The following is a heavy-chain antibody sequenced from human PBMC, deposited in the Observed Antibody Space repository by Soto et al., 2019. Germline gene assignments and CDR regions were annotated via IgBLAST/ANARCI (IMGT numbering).Heavy chain of an antibody. J-gene: IGHJ4*02. CDR3: AITSDSSGYYADY. Sequence: SVKVSCKASGFTFTSSAVQWVRQARGQRLEWIGWIVVGSGNTNYAQKFQERVTITRDMSTSTAYMELSSLRSEATAVYYCAITSDSSGYYADYWGQGTLVTVSS. V-gene: IGHV1-58*01. CDR1: GFTFTSSA. D-gene: IGHD3-22*01. CDR2: IVVGSGNT.